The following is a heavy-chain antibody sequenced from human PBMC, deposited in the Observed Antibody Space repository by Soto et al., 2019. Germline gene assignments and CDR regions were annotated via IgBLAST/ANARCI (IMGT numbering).Heavy chain of an antibody. J-gene: IGHJ5*02. CDR3: ARGRIVVVPAAGRHNWFDP. Sequence: ASVKPSCKACGDSFTSYAMHWVRQAPKQRLDWMGWINAGNGNTKYSQKFQGRVTITRDTSASTAYMELSSLRSEDTAVYYCARGRIVVVPAAGRHNWFDPWGQGTLVTVSS. CDR1: GDSFTSYA. D-gene: IGHD2-2*01. V-gene: IGHV1-3*01. CDR2: INAGNGNT.